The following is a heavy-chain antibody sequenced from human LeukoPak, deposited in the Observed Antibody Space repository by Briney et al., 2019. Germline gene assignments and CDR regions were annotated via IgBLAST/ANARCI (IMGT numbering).Heavy chain of an antibody. CDR2: IYYSGST. J-gene: IGHJ4*02. CDR3: AGSRITIFGVVKYYSDY. V-gene: IGHV4-59*01. Sequence: SETLSLTCTVYGGSISSYYWSWIRQPPGKGLEWIGYIYYSGSTNYNPSLKSRVTISVDTSKNQFSLKLSSVTAADTAVYYCAGSRITIFGVVKYYSDYWGQGTLVTVSS. CDR1: GGSISSYY. D-gene: IGHD3-3*01.